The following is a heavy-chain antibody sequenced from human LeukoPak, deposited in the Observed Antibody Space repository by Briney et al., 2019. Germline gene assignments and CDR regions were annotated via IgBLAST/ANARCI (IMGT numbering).Heavy chain of an antibody. D-gene: IGHD3-10*01. Sequence: PGGSLRLSCEVSGFTVSNNYLNWVRQAPGKGLEWVSVTHSDGTTYYADSVKDRFTISRDNSKNTLYLQMNSLRDEDTAVYYCARPSSLDGSGRYYIDYWGQGTLVTVSS. J-gene: IGHJ4*02. CDR1: GFTVSNNY. CDR3: ARPSSLDGSGRYYIDY. V-gene: IGHV3-66*01. CDR2: THSDGTT.